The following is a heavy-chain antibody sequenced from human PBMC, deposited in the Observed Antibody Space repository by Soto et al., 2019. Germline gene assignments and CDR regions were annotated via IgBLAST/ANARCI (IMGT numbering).Heavy chain of an antibody. CDR3: ARAPSIRGYSYGSRDY. CDR2: MNPNSGNT. Sequence: ASVKVSCKASGYTFTSYEINWVRQATGQGLEWMGWMNPNSGNTGYAQKFQGRVTMTRNTSISTAYMELSSLRSEDTAVYYCARAPSIRGYSYGSRDYWGQGTLVTVSS. CDR1: GYTFTSYE. D-gene: IGHD5-18*01. J-gene: IGHJ4*02. V-gene: IGHV1-8*01.